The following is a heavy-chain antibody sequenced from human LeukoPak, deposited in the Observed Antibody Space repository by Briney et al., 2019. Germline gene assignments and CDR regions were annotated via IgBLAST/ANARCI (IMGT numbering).Heavy chain of an antibody. CDR3: ARGDKQDYGDYDGRYYFDY. J-gene: IGHJ4*02. D-gene: IGHD4-17*01. V-gene: IGHV3-48*01. Sequence: GGSLRLSCAASGFTFSSYSMNWVRQAPGKGLEWVSYISSSSSTIYYADSVKGRFTISRDNAKNSLHLQMNSLRAEDTAVYYCARGDKQDYGDYDGRYYFDYWGQGTLVTVSS. CDR1: GFTFSSYS. CDR2: ISSSSSTI.